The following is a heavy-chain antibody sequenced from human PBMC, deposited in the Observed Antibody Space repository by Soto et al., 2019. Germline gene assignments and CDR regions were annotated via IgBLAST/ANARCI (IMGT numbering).Heavy chain of an antibody. J-gene: IGHJ6*02. CDR3: ARASSTPPYYYYGMDV. D-gene: IGHD6-13*01. Sequence: QVQLQESGPGLVKPSQTLSLTCTVSGGSISSGGYYWSWIRQHPGKGLEWIGYIYYSGSTYYNPSLNGGVTMSVGTSKSHFSLKLSSVTAADTAVYYCARASSTPPYYYYGMDVWGQGTTVTVSS. CDR1: GGSISSGGYY. V-gene: IGHV4-31*03. CDR2: IYYSGST.